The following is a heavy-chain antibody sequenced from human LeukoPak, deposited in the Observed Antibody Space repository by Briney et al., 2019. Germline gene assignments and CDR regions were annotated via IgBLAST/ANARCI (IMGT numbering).Heavy chain of an antibody. J-gene: IGHJ4*02. CDR1: GFTFSSYA. CDR2: ISGSGGST. V-gene: IGHV3-23*01. D-gene: IGHD6-19*01. Sequence: GGSLRLSCAASGFTFSSYAMTWVRQAPGKGLEWVSVISGSGGSTYYADSVKGRFTISRDNSKGTLYLQMNSLRVEDTAVYYCAKRLRSSYWYSTYDYWGQGTLVTVSS. CDR3: AKRLRSSYWYSTYDY.